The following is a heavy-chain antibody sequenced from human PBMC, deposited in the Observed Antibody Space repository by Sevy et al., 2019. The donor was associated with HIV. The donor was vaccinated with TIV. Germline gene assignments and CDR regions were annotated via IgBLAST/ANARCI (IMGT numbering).Heavy chain of an antibody. D-gene: IGHD6-19*01. J-gene: IGHJ4*02. CDR2: ISYDGSRH. V-gene: IGHV3-30-3*01. Sequence: GGCLRLSCAASEFMFSTYAMHWVRQAPGKGLEWVAVISYDGSRHYYADSVKGRFTISRDNSKNTLFLQMNSLRLEDTAFYYCARDAGYSTDWYPSDYWGQGTLVTVSS. CDR3: ARDAGYSTDWYPSDY. CDR1: EFMFSTYA.